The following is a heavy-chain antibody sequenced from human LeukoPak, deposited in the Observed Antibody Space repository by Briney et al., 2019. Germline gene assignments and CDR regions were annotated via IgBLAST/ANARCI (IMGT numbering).Heavy chain of an antibody. Sequence: GGSLRLSCTASGFTFSDYSMSWVRQASGKGLEWVGFIRSKTSGGTTEYDASVRGRFTISRDDSESIVYLQMNSLRIEDTAVYYCTRGRGSTSSYDYWGQGTLVTVSS. V-gene: IGHV3-49*04. CDR2: IRSKTSGGTT. D-gene: IGHD6-6*01. J-gene: IGHJ4*02. CDR1: GFTFSDYS. CDR3: TRGRGSTSSYDY.